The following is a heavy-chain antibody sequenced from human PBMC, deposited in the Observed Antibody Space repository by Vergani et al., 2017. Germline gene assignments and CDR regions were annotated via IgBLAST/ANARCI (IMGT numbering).Heavy chain of an antibody. J-gene: IGHJ5*02. CDR3: ARDLRLLYNRFDP. D-gene: IGHD1-14*01. CDR2: TWYDGNNK. Sequence: VQLVESGGGLVQPGGSLRLPCAASGFTFNQYGMHWVRQAPGKGRVWVAVTWYDGNNKQYADSLKGRFTISRDNSKSTMYLQMNSLRDEDTGVYYCARDLRLLYNRFDPWGQGTLVTVSS. V-gene: IGHV3-33*01. CDR1: GFTFNQYG.